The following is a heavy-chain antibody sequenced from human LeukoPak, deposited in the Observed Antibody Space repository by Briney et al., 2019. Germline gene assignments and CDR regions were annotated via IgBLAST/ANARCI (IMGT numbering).Heavy chain of an antibody. Sequence: GGSLRLSCAASGFTFSSYAMHWVRQAPGKGLEWVAVISYDGSNKYYADSVKGRFTISRDNSKNTLYLQMNSLRAEDTAVYYCAQGYCSSTGCSTDDYWGQGTLVTVSS. J-gene: IGHJ4*02. V-gene: IGHV3-30-3*02. CDR3: AQGYCSSTGCSTDDY. D-gene: IGHD2-2*01. CDR2: ISYDGSNK. CDR1: GFTFSSYA.